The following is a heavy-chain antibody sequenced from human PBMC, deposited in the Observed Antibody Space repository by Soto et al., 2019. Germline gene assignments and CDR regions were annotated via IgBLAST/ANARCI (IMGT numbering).Heavy chain of an antibody. CDR1: GFTFSSYG. J-gene: IGHJ4*02. CDR3: AKEEYDDRSGLGFDY. CDR2: ISYDGSNK. Sequence: QVQLVESGGGVVQPGRSLRLSCAASGFTFSSYGMHWVRQAPGKGLEWVAVISYDGSNKYYADSVKGRFTISRDNSKNTLYLQMNSLRAEDTAVYYCAKEEYDDRSGLGFDYWGQGTLVTVSS. V-gene: IGHV3-30*18. D-gene: IGHD3-22*01.